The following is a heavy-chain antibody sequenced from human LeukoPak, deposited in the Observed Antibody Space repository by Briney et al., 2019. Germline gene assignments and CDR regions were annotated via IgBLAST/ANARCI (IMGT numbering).Heavy chain of an antibody. V-gene: IGHV1-8*01. CDR3: ARDARGAAAADHAFDI. CDR1: GFTFTSHD. CDR2: MNPNSGNT. Sequence: VKVSCKASGFTFTSHDYNWVRQATGQGLEWMGWMNPNSGNTGYAQKFQGRVTMTRDTSITTVYMELSSLTSEDTAVYYCARDARGAAAADHAFDIWGQGTMVTVSS. D-gene: IGHD6-13*01. J-gene: IGHJ3*02.